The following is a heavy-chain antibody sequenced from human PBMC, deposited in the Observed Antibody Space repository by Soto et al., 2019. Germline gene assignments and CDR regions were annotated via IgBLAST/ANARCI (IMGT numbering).Heavy chain of an antibody. CDR2: ISYDGSNK. V-gene: IGHV3-30*18. Sequence: GGSLRLSCAASGLTFSSYGMHWVRQAPGKGLEWVAVISYDGSNKYYADSVKGRFTISRDNSKNTLYLQMNSLRAEDTAVYYCAKDLYDSSGYYGRGGMDVWGQGTTVTVSS. D-gene: IGHD3-22*01. CDR1: GLTFSSYG. CDR3: AKDLYDSSGYYGRGGMDV. J-gene: IGHJ6*02.